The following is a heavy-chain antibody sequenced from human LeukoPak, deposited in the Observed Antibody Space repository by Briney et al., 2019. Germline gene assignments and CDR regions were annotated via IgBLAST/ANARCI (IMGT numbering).Heavy chain of an antibody. CDR3: ARVYYYGSGSHVDAFDI. CDR2: INPNSGGT. Sequence: ASVKDSCKASGYTFTGYYMHWVRQAPGQGLEWMGWINPNSGGTNYAQKFQGRVTMTRDTSISTAYMELSRLRSDDTAVYYCARVYYYGSGSHVDAFDIWGQGTMVTVSS. D-gene: IGHD3-10*01. CDR1: GYTFTGYY. J-gene: IGHJ3*02. V-gene: IGHV1-2*02.